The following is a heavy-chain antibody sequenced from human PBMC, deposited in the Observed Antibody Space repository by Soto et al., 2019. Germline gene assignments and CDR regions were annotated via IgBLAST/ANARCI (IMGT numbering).Heavy chain of an antibody. J-gene: IGHJ6*02. CDR2: INPSGGST. CDR1: GYTFTSYY. CDR3: ARGRKEDYYGSGSYYNPHYYGMDV. V-gene: IGHV1-46*01. D-gene: IGHD3-10*01. Sequence: ASVKVSCKASGYTFTSYYMHWVRQAPGQGLEWMGIINPSGGSTSYAQKFQGRVTMTRDTSTSTVYMELSSLRSEDTAVYYCARGRKEDYYGSGSYYNPHYYGMDVWGQGTTVTVSS.